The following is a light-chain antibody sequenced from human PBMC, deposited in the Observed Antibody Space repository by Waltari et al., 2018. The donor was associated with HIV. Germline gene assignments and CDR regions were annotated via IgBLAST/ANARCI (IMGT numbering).Light chain of an antibody. J-gene: IGKJ1*01. Sequence: EIVLTQSPGTLSLSPGERATLSCRASQSIISNYLAWYQQKPGQAPRLLIYGASSRATGIPDRFSGSGSVTDFTLTISRLGPEDFAVYYCQQYGSSPWTFGQGTKVEIK. CDR1: QSIISNY. CDR3: QQYGSSPWT. V-gene: IGKV3-20*01. CDR2: GAS.